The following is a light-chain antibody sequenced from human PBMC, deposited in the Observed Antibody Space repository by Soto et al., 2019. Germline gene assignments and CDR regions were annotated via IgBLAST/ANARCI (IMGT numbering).Light chain of an antibody. CDR3: QQYDRSPET. V-gene: IGKV3-20*01. J-gene: IGKJ3*01. CDR2: GAS. Sequence: EIVLTQPPGTLSLSPGERATLSCRASQSISSGGLAWYQQKPGQAPRLLIYGASSRATGIPDRFSGRGSGTDFTLTINTLEPEDFEVYFCQQYDRSPETFGPGTKVDIK. CDR1: QSISSGG.